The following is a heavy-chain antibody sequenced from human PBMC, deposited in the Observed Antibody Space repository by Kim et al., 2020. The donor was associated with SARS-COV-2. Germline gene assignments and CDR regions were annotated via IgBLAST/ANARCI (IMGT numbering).Heavy chain of an antibody. CDR3: ARGAVAGRPQQERRNYYYYYGMDV. CDR2: IIPIFGTA. D-gene: IGHD6-19*01. J-gene: IGHJ6*02. Sequence: SVKVSCKASGGTFSSYAISWVRQAPGQGLEWMGGIIPIFGTANYAQKFQGRVTITADESTSTAYMELSSLRSEDTAVYYCARGAVAGRPQQERRNYYYYYGMDVWGQGTTVTVSS. V-gene: IGHV1-69*13. CDR1: GGTFSSYA.